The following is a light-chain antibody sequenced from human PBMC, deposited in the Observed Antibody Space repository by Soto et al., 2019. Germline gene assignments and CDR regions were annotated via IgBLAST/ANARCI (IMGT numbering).Light chain of an antibody. CDR2: DNS. CDR1: NIGTKY. V-gene: IGLV3-21*02. J-gene: IGLJ2*01. CDR3: QVWDTNTDRVV. Sequence: SYVLTQPPSVSVAPGQTARITCGGNNIGTKYVYWYQQKPGQAPALVVYDNSDRPSGIPERFSGSNSGNTATLTISRVEAGDEADYYCQVWDTNTDRVVFGGGTKVTVL.